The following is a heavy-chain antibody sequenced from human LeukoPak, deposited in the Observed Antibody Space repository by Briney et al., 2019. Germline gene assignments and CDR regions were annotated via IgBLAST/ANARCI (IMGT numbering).Heavy chain of an antibody. D-gene: IGHD3-10*01. V-gene: IGHV4-34*01. Sequence: SETLSLTCAVSGGPFSGYFWSWIRQSSGKGLEWIGEIHNSGTTSYNQSLNSRVTISEDTSKNQFYLNLSSVTAADTAVYYCARRYYYNLGSFPFDFWGQGTLVTVSS. CDR3: ARRYYYNLGSFPFDF. J-gene: IGHJ4*02. CDR1: GGPFSGYF. CDR2: IHNSGTT.